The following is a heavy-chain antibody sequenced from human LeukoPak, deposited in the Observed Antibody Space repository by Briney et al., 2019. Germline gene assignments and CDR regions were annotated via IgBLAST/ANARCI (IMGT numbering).Heavy chain of an antibody. CDR1: VGSISIGDYY. CDR3: ARDGRYYYYGMDV. Sequence: SEPLSFTGIVSVGSISIGDYYWSWIRQPPGKALEWIGYIYYSGSTYYNQSLKSRVTISVDTSKNQFSLKLSSVTAADTAVYYCARDGRYYYYGMDVWGQGTTVTVSS. CDR2: IYYSGST. V-gene: IGHV4-30-4*01. J-gene: IGHJ6*02.